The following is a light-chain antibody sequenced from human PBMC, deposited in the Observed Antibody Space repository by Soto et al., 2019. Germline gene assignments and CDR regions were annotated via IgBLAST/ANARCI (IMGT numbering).Light chain of an antibody. Sequence: EIVLTQSPATLSLSPGERATLSCRASQSVSSYLAWYQQNPGQAHRLLIYDASNRATGIPARFSGSGSGTDFTLTISSLEPEDFAVYYCQQRSNWPVTFGQGTRLEIK. J-gene: IGKJ5*01. CDR2: DAS. CDR1: QSVSSY. V-gene: IGKV3-11*01. CDR3: QQRSNWPVT.